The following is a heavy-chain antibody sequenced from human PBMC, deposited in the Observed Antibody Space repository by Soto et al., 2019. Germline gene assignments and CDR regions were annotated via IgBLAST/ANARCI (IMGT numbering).Heavy chain of an antibody. CDR2: VNPSGGI. CDR3: ARDRIPPKGATGYSYFDL. CDR1: AYTFPPNS. Sequence: QVQLVQSGDAGRKLGASVKVPCKQSAYTFPPNSMHWVRQAPGQGLECRALVNPSGGISSAQKFQGRVTMTRDTSTSTVYMELSSVPSEDTAVYYCARDRIPPKGATGYSYFDLWGRGTRVTVSS. D-gene: IGHD1-1*01. J-gene: IGHJ2*01. V-gene: IGHV1-46*03.